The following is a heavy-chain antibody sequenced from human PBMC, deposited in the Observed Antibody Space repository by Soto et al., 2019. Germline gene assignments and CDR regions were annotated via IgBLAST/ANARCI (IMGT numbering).Heavy chain of an antibody. CDR3: ASPFGGYDFVGMDV. CDR1: GFSFSTYT. J-gene: IGHJ6*02. D-gene: IGHD5-12*01. V-gene: IGHV3-21*01. CDR2: ITSTSYI. Sequence: EVPLVESGGGLVKPGGSLRLSCAASGFSFSTYTMNWVRQAPGKGLEWVSSITSTSYIYYADSVKGRFTISRDNTKNSLYLQIDSLRPDDSAVYYCASPFGGYDFVGMDVWGQGTTVTVSS.